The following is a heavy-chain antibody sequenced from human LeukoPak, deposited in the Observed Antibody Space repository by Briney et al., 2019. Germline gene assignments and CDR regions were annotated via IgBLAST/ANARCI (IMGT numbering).Heavy chain of an antibody. Sequence: ASVKVSCKASGYTFTGYSMHWVRQAPGHGLEWMGWIYPDSGGTNYAQKFQGRVTRTRDTSISTAYMGLSRLTSDDTAVYYCARGRSDYYLDSWGQGTLVTVSS. CDR1: GYTFTGYS. CDR3: ARGRSDYYLDS. D-gene: IGHD3-10*01. CDR2: IYPDSGGT. J-gene: IGHJ4*02. V-gene: IGHV1-2*02.